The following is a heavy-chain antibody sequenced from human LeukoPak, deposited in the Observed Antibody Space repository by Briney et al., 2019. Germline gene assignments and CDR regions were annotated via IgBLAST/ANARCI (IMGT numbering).Heavy chain of an antibody. Sequence: SETLSLTCTVSGGSISSSSYYWGWIRQPPGRGLEWIGSIYYSGSTYYNPSLTSRVTISVDTSKNQSSLKLSSVTAADTAVYYCARVEYSSGWYENWFDPWGQGTLVTVSS. CDR2: IYYSGST. D-gene: IGHD6-19*01. CDR1: GGSISSSSYY. CDR3: ARVEYSSGWYENWFDP. V-gene: IGHV4-39*07. J-gene: IGHJ5*02.